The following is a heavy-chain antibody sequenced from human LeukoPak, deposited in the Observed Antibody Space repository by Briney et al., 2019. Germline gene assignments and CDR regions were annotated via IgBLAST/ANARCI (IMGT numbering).Heavy chain of an antibody. CDR2: INERGTDS. CDR1: GFTFSSYG. J-gene: IGHJ4*02. Sequence: GSLRLSCAASGFTFSSYGIHWVRQPPGMGLVWVSRINERGTDSMYAESVKGRFTISRDNAKNTVYLQMNSLRAEDTAVYYCVRDETLWTLDWWGQGTLVSVSS. V-gene: IGHV3-74*03. CDR3: VRDETLWTLDW. D-gene: IGHD1-1*01.